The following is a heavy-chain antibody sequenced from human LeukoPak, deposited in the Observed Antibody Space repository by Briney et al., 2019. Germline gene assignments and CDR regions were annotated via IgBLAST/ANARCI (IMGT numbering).Heavy chain of an antibody. CDR2: INPNSGGT. Sequence: ASVKVSCTASGYTFTDYYMHWVRQAPGQGLEWMGWINPNSGGTNYAQKFQGRVTMTRDTSISTAYMELSRLTSDDTAVYYCARDYEDSRLDYWGQGTLATVSS. CDR3: ARDYEDSRLDY. J-gene: IGHJ4*02. D-gene: IGHD3-3*01. V-gene: IGHV1-2*02. CDR1: GYTFTDYY.